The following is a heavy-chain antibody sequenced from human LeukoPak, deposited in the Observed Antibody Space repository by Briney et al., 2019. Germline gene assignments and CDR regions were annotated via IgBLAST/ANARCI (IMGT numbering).Heavy chain of an antibody. CDR3: ARGIIPTGTCFDY. V-gene: IGHV6-1*01. CDR1: GDSISSNSAA. J-gene: IGHJ4*02. Sequence: SQSLSLTCVISGDSISSNSAAWSWIRQSPSRGLEWLGRTYYRSKWYTDYAVFVKSRITINPDTSKNQFSLQLNSVTPEDTAVYYCARGIIPTGTCFDYWGQGTLVTVSS. D-gene: IGHD1-1*01. CDR2: TYYRSKWYT.